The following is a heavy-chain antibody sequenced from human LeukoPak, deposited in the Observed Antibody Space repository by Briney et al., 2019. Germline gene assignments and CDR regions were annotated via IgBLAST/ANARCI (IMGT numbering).Heavy chain of an antibody. CDR1: GGSISPFY. Sequence: SETLSLTCTVSGGSISPFYWSWIRQPPGKGLEWIAYIYYSGSTAYNPSLKSRVAISVDTSNNQVSLKLSSMTAADTAVYYCARHGYCSGGSCYWDYWGQGTLVTVSS. J-gene: IGHJ4*02. CDR3: ARHGYCSGGSCYWDY. CDR2: IYYSGST. D-gene: IGHD2-15*01. V-gene: IGHV4-59*08.